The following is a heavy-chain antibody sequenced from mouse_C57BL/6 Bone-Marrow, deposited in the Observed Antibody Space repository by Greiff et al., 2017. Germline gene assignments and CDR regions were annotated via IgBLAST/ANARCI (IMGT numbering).Heavy chain of an antibody. CDR3: AIQLRSFYYAMDY. Sequence: VQLQQPGAELVKPGASVKMSCKASGYTFTSYWITWVKQRPGQGLEWIGDIYPGSGSTNYNEKFKSKATLTVDTSSSTAYMQLSSLTSEDSAVYYCAIQLRSFYYAMDYWGQGTSVTVSS. J-gene: IGHJ4*01. CDR1: GYTFTSYW. V-gene: IGHV1-55*01. D-gene: IGHD3-2*02. CDR2: IYPGSGST.